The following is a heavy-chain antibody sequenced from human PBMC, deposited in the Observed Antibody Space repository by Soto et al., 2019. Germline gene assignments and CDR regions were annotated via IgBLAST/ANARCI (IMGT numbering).Heavy chain of an antibody. D-gene: IGHD5-18*01. CDR3: ARRGYSYGYKGYFDY. J-gene: IGHJ4*02. CDR1: GGSFSGYY. V-gene: IGHV4-34*01. CDR2: INHSGST. Sequence: PSETLSLTCAGSGGSFSGYYWSGIRQPPGKGLEWIGEINHSGSTNYNPSLKSRVTISVDTSKNQFSLKLSSVTAADTAVYYCARRGYSYGYKGYFDYWGQGTLVTVS.